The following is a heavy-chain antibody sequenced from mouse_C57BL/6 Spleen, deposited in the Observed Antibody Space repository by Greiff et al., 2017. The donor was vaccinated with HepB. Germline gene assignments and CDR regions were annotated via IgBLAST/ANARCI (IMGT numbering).Heavy chain of an antibody. Sequence: QVQLQQSGPELVKPGASVKISCKASGYAFSSSWMNWVKQRPGKGLKWIGRIYPGDGDTNYNGKFKGKATLTADKSSSTAYMQLSSLTSEDSAVYFCARDDILYAMDYWGQGTSVTVSS. CDR3: ARDDILYAMDY. J-gene: IGHJ4*01. CDR2: IYPGDGDT. V-gene: IGHV1-82*01. CDR1: GYAFSSSW.